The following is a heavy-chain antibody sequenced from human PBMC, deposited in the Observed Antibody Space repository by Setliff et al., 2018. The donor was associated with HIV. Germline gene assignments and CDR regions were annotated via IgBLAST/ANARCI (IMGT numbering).Heavy chain of an antibody. V-gene: IGHV4-61*09. CDR1: GGSISSGSYY. J-gene: IGHJ4*02. D-gene: IGHD3-3*01. CDR3: ARARAEWVELHSVPSYFDY. CDR2: IYTSGST. Sequence: SSETLSLTCTVSGGSISSGSYYWSWIRQPAGKGLEWIGHIYTSGSTNYNPSLKSRVTISVDTSKNQFSLRLTSVTAADTAVYHCARARAEWVELHSVPSYFDYWGQGTLVTVSS.